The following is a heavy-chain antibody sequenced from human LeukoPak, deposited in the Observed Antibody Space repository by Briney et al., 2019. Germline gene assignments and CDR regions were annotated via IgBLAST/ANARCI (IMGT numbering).Heavy chain of an antibody. Sequence: SETLSLTCTVSGGSISSSSYYWGWIRQPPGKGLEWIGSIYYSGSTYYNPSLKSRVTISVDTSKNQFSLKLSSVTAADTAVYYCARPPHLDSSVGDYWGHRTMVTVSS. CDR1: GGSISSSSYY. D-gene: IGHD3-22*01. CDR3: ARPPHLDSSVGDY. CDR2: IYYSGST. J-gene: IGHJ4*01. V-gene: IGHV4-39*01.